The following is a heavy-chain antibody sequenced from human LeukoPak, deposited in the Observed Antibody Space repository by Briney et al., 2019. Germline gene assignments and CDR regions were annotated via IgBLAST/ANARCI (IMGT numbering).Heavy chain of an antibody. CDR2: IKQDGTEK. CDR1: GFTFSSYD. J-gene: IGHJ4*02. Sequence: GGSLRLSCAASGFTFSSYDMSWVRQAPGKGLEWVANIKQDGTEKYYVDSVKGRFTISRDNAKNSLYLQMNSLRVEDTAVYYCTKLAKYFYGSETYYFFEHWGQGTPVTASS. CDR3: TKLAKYFYGSETYYFFEH. V-gene: IGHV3-7*01. D-gene: IGHD3-10*01.